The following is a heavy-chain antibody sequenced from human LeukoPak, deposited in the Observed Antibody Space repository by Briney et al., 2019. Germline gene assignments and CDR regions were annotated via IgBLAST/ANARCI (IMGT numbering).Heavy chain of an antibody. CDR1: GGSISSSSYF. J-gene: IGHJ4*02. CDR3: ARSVNIVVEYYFDY. Sequence: SEILSLTCTVSGGSISSSSYFWGWIRQPPGKGLEWIGSISYSGSTYYNPSLKSRVTISVGTSKNQFSLKLNSVTAADTAVYYCARSVNIVVEYYFDYWGQGTLVTVSS. CDR2: ISYSGST. D-gene: IGHD2-15*01. V-gene: IGHV4-39*01.